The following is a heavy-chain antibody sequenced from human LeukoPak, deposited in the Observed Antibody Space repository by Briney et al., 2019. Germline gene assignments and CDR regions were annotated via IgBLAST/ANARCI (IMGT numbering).Heavy chain of an antibody. J-gene: IGHJ4*02. CDR3: ARRTKYYDFWSGYPGPHDY. V-gene: IGHV4-59*12. Sequence: PSETLSLTCTVSGGSISSYYWSWIRQPPGKGLEWIGYIYYSGSTNYNPSLRSRVTISVDTSKNQFSLKLSSVTAADTAVYYCARRTKYYDFWSGYPGPHDYWGQGTLVTVSS. D-gene: IGHD3-3*01. CDR1: GGSISSYY. CDR2: IYYSGST.